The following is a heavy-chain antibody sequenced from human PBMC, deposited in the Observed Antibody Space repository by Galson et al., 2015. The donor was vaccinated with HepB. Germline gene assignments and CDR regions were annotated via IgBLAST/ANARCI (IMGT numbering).Heavy chain of an antibody. Sequence: SLRLSCAASGFTFSDYYMSWIRQAPGKGLEWVSYISSSSSYTNYADSVKGRFTISRDNAKNSLYLQMNSLRAEDTAVYYCASLGPVGPTGILEWLSSYYFDYWGQGTLVTVSS. CDR1: GFTFSDYY. D-gene: IGHD3-3*01. CDR3: ASLGPVGPTGILEWLSSYYFDY. CDR2: ISSSSSYT. V-gene: IGHV3-11*06. J-gene: IGHJ4*02.